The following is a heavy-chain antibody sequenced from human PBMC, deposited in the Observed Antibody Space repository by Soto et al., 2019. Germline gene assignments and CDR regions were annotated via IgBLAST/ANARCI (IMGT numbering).Heavy chain of an antibody. J-gene: IGHJ4*02. Sequence: QVQLQQWGAGLVKPSETLSLSCAVYGQSFSGHSWAWIRQPPGKGLEWMGEINESGSTYYNPSLKSRVTISTDTANNQSSLKLSSVSAADTAAYFCARGSGIVALPGELEDVNYDFWGQGDLGNVSS. CDR2: INESGST. D-gene: IGHD1-1*01. CDR1: GQSFSGHS. V-gene: IGHV4-34*01. CDR3: ARGSGIVALPGELEDVNYDF.